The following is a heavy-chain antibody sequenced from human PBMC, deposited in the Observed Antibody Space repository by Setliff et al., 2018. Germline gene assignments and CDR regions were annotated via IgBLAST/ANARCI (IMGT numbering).Heavy chain of an antibody. V-gene: IGHV4-59*11. D-gene: IGHD2-15*01. CDR1: AGSSSSHY. CDR2: IHYSGTT. Sequence: ETLSLTCTVSAGSSSSHYWSWIRQPPGKGLEWVGYIHYSGTTNYNPSLKSRVTLSLDTAKNQFSLELRAVTAADTALYYFARENGYCSGGACYFMFDYWGQGTLVTVSS. CDR3: ARENGYCSGGACYFMFDY. J-gene: IGHJ4*02.